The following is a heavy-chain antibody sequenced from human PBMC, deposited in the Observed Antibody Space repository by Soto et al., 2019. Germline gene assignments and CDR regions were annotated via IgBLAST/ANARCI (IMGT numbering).Heavy chain of an antibody. Sequence: GESLKITGKGSGYTFTNYWIGWVRQMPGKGLEWMGIIYPGDSDTRYSPSFQGQVTISADKSISTAYLQWSSLKASDTAMYYCARSTTGEPHYYYYGMDVWGQGTTVTVSS. J-gene: IGHJ6*02. D-gene: IGHD1-26*01. CDR3: ARSTTGEPHYYYYGMDV. CDR2: IYPGDSDT. CDR1: GYTFTNYW. V-gene: IGHV5-51*01.